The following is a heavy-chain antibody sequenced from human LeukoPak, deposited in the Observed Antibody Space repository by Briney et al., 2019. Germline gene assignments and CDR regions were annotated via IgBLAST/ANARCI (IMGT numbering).Heavy chain of an antibody. CDR1: GYTFSTYG. J-gene: IGHJ4*02. Sequence: GASVTVSCTASGYTFSTYGLMWVRQAPGQRLEWMGWINTNNGNTNYAQKFQGRVTMTTDTSTSTGYMELRSLRSDDTAVYYCARIPSGSSNGLDYWGQGTLVTVSS. D-gene: IGHD6-13*01. CDR2: INTNNGNT. V-gene: IGHV1-18*01. CDR3: ARIPSGSSNGLDY.